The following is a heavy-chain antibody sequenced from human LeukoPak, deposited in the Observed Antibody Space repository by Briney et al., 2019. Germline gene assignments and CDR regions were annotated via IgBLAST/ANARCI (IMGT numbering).Heavy chain of an antibody. CDR2: IYYSGSP. D-gene: IGHD4-23*01. Sequence: PSETLSLTCAVSGASISSSDWWSWVRQPPGKGLEWIGKIYYSGSPTYNPSLRTRVTISLDKSKNQFSLKLNSVTAADTALYYCARYTPRRDYGGSLVFFNAFDSWGQGTVVTVSS. J-gene: IGHJ3*02. CDR1: GASISSSDW. V-gene: IGHV4-4*02. CDR3: ARYTPRRDYGGSLVFFNAFDS.